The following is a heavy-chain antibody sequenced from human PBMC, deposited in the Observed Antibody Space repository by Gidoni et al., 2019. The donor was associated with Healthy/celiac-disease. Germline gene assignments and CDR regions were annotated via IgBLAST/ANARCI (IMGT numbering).Heavy chain of an antibody. V-gene: IGHV4-39*01. CDR3: AVLWFGEPPAYYFDY. D-gene: IGHD3-10*01. J-gene: IGHJ4*02. CDR1: GGSISSSSYY. Sequence: QLQLQESGPGLVKPSETLSLTCTVSGGSISSSSYYWGWIRQPPGKGLEWIGSIYYSGSTYYNPSLKSRVTISVDTSKNQFSLKLSSVTAADTAVYYCAVLWFGEPPAYYFDYWGQGTLVTVSS. CDR2: IYYSGST.